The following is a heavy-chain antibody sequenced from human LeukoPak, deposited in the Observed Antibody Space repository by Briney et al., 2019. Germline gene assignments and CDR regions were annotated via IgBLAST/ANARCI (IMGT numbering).Heavy chain of an antibody. CDR2: FDPEDGET. Sequence: ASVTVSCKVSGYTLTELSMHWVRQAPGKGLGWMGGFDPEDGETIYAQKFQGRVTMTEDTSTDTAYMELSSLRSEDTAVYYCATGAYYYDSSGYYYLSRLGEFWGQGTLVTVSS. CDR3: ATGAYYYDSSGYYYLSRLGEF. CDR1: GYTLTELS. J-gene: IGHJ4*02. V-gene: IGHV1-24*01. D-gene: IGHD3-22*01.